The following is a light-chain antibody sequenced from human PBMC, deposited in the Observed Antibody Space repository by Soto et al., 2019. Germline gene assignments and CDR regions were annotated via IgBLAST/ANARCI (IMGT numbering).Light chain of an antibody. J-gene: IGKJ1*01. CDR2: QTS. CDR3: HQRQSWPRT. V-gene: IGKV3-11*01. CDR1: QYINTR. Sequence: ENVFTEATATPSSFPGDRVTLSRRASQYINTRLAWYQHRPGQAPRLPIYQTSLRAAGIPARFSASGSGTDFTLTISDVQPEDFALYYCHQRQSWPRTFGQGTKVDI.